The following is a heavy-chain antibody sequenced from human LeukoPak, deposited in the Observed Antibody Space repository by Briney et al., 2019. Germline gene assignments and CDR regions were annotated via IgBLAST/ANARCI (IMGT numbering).Heavy chain of an antibody. CDR1: GFTVSSNY. J-gene: IGHJ4*02. CDR2: IYSGGST. V-gene: IGHV3-66*01. Sequence: QSGGSLRLSCAASGFTVSSNYMSWVRQAPGKGLEWVSVIYSGGSTYYADSVKGRFTIARDNSKNTLYLQMDSLRAEDTAVYYCARDQFSGSYSFYYWGRGTLVTVSS. CDR3: ARDQFSGSYSFYY. D-gene: IGHD1-26*01.